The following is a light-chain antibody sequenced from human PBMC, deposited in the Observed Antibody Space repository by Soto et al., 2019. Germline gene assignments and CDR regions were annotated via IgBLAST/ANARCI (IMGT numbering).Light chain of an antibody. CDR3: QQYNKWSLIT. V-gene: IGKV3-15*01. CDR2: DAS. J-gene: IGKJ5*01. Sequence: EIVLTQSPGTLSLSPGERATLSFRASQSISDTLAWYQQKPGQAPRLLIFDASTRATGIPARFSGSGSGTEFTLTISGLQSEDFAIYYCQQYNKWSLITFGQGTRLEIK. CDR1: QSISDT.